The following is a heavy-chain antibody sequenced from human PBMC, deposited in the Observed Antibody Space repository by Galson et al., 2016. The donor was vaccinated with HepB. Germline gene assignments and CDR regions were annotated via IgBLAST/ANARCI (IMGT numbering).Heavy chain of an antibody. CDR1: GLTFSMSS. D-gene: IGHD3-10*01. J-gene: IGHJ3*01. CDR3: AARHQTSLEWLGEILQGKIDGFEV. CDR2: IVVGRGNT. Sequence: SVKVSCKASGLTFSMSSVQWVRQARGQRLEWLGWIVVGRGNTNYAQKFQERITIARDMSTNTVYVDLRSLRSEDTAVYYWAARHQTSLEWLGEILQGKIDGFEVWGQGKTGTVSS. V-gene: IGHV1-58*01.